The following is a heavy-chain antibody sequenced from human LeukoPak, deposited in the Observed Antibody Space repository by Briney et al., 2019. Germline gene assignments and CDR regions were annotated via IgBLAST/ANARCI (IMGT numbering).Heavy chain of an antibody. V-gene: IGHV3-30*03. D-gene: IGHD6-13*01. CDR3: ARVTAAAGTREYYFDY. Sequence: GGSLRLSCAASGFTFSSYGMHWVRQAPGKGLEWVAVISYDGSNKYYADSVKGRFTISRDNSKNTLYLQMNSLRAEDTAVYYCARVTAAAGTREYYFDYWGQGTLVTVSS. CDR2: ISYDGSNK. J-gene: IGHJ4*02. CDR1: GFTFSSYG.